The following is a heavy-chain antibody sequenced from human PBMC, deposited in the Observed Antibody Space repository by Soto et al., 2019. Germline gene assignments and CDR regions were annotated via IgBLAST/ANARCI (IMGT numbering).Heavy chain of an antibody. CDR3: ARGSGIAAAGY. D-gene: IGHD6-13*01. CDR1: GFTFSSYW. J-gene: IGHJ4*02. Sequence: EVQLVESGGGLVQPGGSLRLSCAASGFTFSSYWMHWVRQAPGKGLVWVSRINGDGTAAIYADSVKGRFTISRDNAKNTLYLQMNSLRAEDTAVYYCARGSGIAAAGYWGQGTLVTVSS. V-gene: IGHV3-74*01. CDR2: INGDGTAA.